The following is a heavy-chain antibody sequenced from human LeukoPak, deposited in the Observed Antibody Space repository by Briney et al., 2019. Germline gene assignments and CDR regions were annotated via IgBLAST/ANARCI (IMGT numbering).Heavy chain of an antibody. D-gene: IGHD3-10*01. V-gene: IGHV4-34*01. CDR1: GGSFNGYY. CDR3: ARGIPSQYYYGSGSLFDY. Sequence: KPSETLSLTCAVYGGSFNGYYWSWIRQPPGKGLEWIGEINHSGSTNYNPSLKSRVTISVDTSKNQFSLKLSSVTAADTAVYYCARGIPSQYYYGSGSLFDYWGQGTLVTVSS. J-gene: IGHJ4*02. CDR2: INHSGST.